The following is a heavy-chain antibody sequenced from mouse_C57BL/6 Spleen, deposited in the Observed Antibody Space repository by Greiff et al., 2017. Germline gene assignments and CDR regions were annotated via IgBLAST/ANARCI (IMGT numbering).Heavy chain of an antibody. CDR3: ARWEKKYDGCAMDY. D-gene: IGHD1-2*01. Sequence: QVQLQQPGAELVRPGSSVKLSCKASGYTFTSYWMDWVKQRPGQGLEWIGNIYPSDSETYYNQKFKDKATLTVDKSSSTAYMQLSNLTSEGSAVYYSARWEKKYDGCAMDYWGQGTSVTVSS. CDR1: GYTFTSYW. V-gene: IGHV1-61*01. J-gene: IGHJ4*01. CDR2: IYPSDSET.